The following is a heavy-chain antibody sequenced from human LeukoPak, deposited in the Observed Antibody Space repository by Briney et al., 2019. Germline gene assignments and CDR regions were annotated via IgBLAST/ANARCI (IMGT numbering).Heavy chain of an antibody. CDR2: ISFDRRNK. D-gene: IGHD5-18*01. CDR3: ARGDGYSYGLDY. CDR1: GFNLNSYG. J-gene: IGHJ4*02. V-gene: IGHV3-30*03. Sequence: GGSLRLSCEASGFNLNSYGIHWVRQAPGKGLEWVAGISFDRRNKYYADSVKGRFTISRDNSKNTLYLQMNSLRAEDTAVYYCARGDGYSYGLDYWGQGTLVTVSS.